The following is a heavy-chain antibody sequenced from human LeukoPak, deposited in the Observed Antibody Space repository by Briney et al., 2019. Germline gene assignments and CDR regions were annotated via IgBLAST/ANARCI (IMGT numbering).Heavy chain of an antibody. CDR3: ARGPWRSGFDY. CDR1: GDSISSYY. Sequence: PSETLSLTCTVSGDSISSYYWSWIRQPAGKGLEWIGRIYSIGSTDYSPSLKSRVTMSVDTSKNQFSLKLSSVSAADTAVYYCARGPWRSGFDYWGQGTLVTVSS. V-gene: IGHV4-4*07. CDR2: IYSIGST. J-gene: IGHJ4*02. D-gene: IGHD3-3*01.